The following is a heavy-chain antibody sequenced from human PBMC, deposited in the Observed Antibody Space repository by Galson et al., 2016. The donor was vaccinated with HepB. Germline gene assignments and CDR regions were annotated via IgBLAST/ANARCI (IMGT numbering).Heavy chain of an antibody. CDR3: ARRRVHVYYFDY. J-gene: IGHJ4*02. Sequence: SETLSLTCAVSGGSISSTTYYWGWIRQPPGKGLEWIGNIYYSGSTYYNPSLKSRVTISVDTSKNQFSLKLSSVTAADTAVYYCARRRVHVYYFDYWGQGTLVTVSS. CDR2: IYYSGST. CDR1: GGSISSTTYY. D-gene: IGHD6-19*01. V-gene: IGHV4-39*01.